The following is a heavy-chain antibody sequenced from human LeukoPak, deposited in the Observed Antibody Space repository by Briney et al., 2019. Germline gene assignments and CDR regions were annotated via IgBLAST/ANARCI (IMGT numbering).Heavy chain of an antibody. Sequence: PGGSLRLSCAASGFTFDDYGMSWVRQAPGKGLEWVSGINWNGGSTGYADSVKGRFTISRDNAKNSLYLQMNSLRAEDTALYYCAREAISDDFWSGYYHAYYYYYMDVWGKGTTVTVSS. CDR1: GFTFDDYG. CDR2: INWNGGST. J-gene: IGHJ6*03. V-gene: IGHV3-20*04. CDR3: AREAISDDFWSGYYHAYYYYYMDV. D-gene: IGHD3-3*01.